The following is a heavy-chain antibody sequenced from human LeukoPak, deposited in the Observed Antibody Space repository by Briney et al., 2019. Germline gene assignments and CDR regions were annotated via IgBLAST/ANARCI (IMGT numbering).Heavy chain of an antibody. V-gene: IGHV4-59*01. CDR3: ARVVYSYGSSFDY. J-gene: IGHJ4*02. CDR1: GGSISSYY. Sequence: PSETLPLTCTVSGGSISSYYWSWIRQPPGKGLEWIGYIYYSGSTNYNPSLKSRVTISVDTSKNQFSLKLSSVTAADTAVYYCARVVYSYGSSFDYWGQGTLVTVSS. D-gene: IGHD5-18*01. CDR2: IYYSGST.